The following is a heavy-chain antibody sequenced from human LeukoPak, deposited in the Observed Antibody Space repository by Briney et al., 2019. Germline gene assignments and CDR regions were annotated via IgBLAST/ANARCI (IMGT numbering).Heavy chain of an antibody. V-gene: IGHV3-23*01. CDR2: ISGSGGST. Sequence: PGGSLRLSCAASGFTFSSYAMSWVRQAPGKGLEWVSAISGSGGSTYYADSVKGRFTISRDNSKNTLYLQMNSLRAEDTAVYYCAKLSRSPWELLTFDYWGQGTLVTVSS. CDR3: AKLSRSPWELLTFDY. CDR1: GFTFSSYA. J-gene: IGHJ4*02. D-gene: IGHD1-26*01.